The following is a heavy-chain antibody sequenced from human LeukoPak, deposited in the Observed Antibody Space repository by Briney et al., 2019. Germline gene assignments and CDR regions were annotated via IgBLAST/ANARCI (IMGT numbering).Heavy chain of an antibody. CDR3: ARGGGVRGVNYFDY. J-gene: IGHJ4*02. Sequence: GGSLRLSCAASGFTFSSYGMHWVRQAPGKGVEWVAVIWYDGSNKYYADSVKGRFTISRDNSKNTLYLQMNSLRAEDTAVYYCARGGGVRGVNYFDYWGQGTLVTVSS. V-gene: IGHV3-33*01. CDR2: IWYDGSNK. D-gene: IGHD3-10*02. CDR1: GFTFSSYG.